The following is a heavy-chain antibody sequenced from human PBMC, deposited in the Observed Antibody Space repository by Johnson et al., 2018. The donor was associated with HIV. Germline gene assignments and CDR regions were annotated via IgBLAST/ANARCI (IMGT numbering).Heavy chain of an antibody. CDR3: AKGPTVGPPFDL. D-gene: IGHD1-26*01. Sequence: QVQLVESGGGVVQPGGSLRLSCEASGFSFSDYGIHWVRQAPGKGLEWVAYIRSDASKTFYADSLTGRFTISRDNSKNTLYLQMNSLTADDTAVYYCAKGPTVGPPFDLWGQGTMVTVSS. CDR2: IRSDASKT. V-gene: IGHV3-30*02. CDR1: GFSFSDYG. J-gene: IGHJ3*01.